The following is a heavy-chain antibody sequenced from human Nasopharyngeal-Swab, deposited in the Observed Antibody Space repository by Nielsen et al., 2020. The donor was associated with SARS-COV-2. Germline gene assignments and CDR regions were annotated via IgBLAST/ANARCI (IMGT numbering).Heavy chain of an antibody. Sequence: GESLKISCAASGFTFSSYGMHWVRQAPGKGLEWVAVISYDGSNKYYADSVKGRFTISRDNSKNTLYLQMNSLRAEDTAVYYCARDDSYENYGMDVWGQGTTVTVSS. D-gene: IGHD5-12*01. CDR2: ISYDGSNK. CDR3: ARDDSYENYGMDV. J-gene: IGHJ6*02. V-gene: IGHV3-30*03. CDR1: GFTFSSYG.